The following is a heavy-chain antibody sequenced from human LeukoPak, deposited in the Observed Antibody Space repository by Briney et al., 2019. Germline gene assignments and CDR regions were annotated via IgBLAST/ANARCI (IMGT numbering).Heavy chain of an antibody. CDR1: GFTFSSYA. CDR3: AGDPNYGDYLRAVASDI. V-gene: IGHV3-74*01. J-gene: IGHJ3*02. Sequence: GGSLRLSCAASGFTFSSYAMSWVRQAPGKGLVWVSRINSDGSSTSYADSVKGRFTISRDNAKNTLYLQMNSLRAEDTAVYYCAGDPNYGDYLRAVASDIWGQGTMVTVST. CDR2: INSDGSST. D-gene: IGHD4-17*01.